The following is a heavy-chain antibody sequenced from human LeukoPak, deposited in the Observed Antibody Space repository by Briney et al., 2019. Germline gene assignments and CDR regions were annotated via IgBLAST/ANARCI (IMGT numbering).Heavy chain of an antibody. CDR3: AQNWNDDWFDP. V-gene: IGHV4-34*01. CDR2: INHSGST. J-gene: IGHJ5*02. CDR1: GGSFSGYY. Sequence: PSETLSLTCAVYGGSFSGYYWSWIRQPSGKGLEWIGEINHSGSTNYNPSLKSRVTISVDTSKNQFSLKLSSVTAADTAVYYCAQNWNDDWFDPWGQGTLVTVSS. D-gene: IGHD1-1*01.